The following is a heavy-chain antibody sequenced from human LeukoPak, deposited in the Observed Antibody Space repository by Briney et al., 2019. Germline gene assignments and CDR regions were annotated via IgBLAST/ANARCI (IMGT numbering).Heavy chain of an antibody. CDR2: IYYSGST. CDR1: GGSISSGDYY. J-gene: IGHJ4*02. CDR3: AGNLVATSSIDY. D-gene: IGHD5-12*01. V-gene: IGHV4-30-4*08. Sequence: SQTLSLTCTVSGGSISSGDYYWSWIRQPRGKGLEWIGYIYYSGSTYYNPSLKSRVTISVDTSKNQFSLKLSSVTAADTAVYYCAGNLVATSSIDYWGQGTLVTVSS.